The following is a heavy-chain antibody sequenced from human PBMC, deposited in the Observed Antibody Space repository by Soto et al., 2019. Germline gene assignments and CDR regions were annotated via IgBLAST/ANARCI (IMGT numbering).Heavy chain of an antibody. CDR1: GFTFIYYP. D-gene: IGHD3-10*01. J-gene: IGHJ4*02. CDR3: AREGVHNYTEYYFDY. V-gene: IGHV3-21*06. CDR2: ISGVRDYI. Sequence: PGWSLRLACASSGFTFIYYPLHWVRRAPGKGLEWVSSISGVRDYIRYADSVKGRFAISRDNAKTSLYLQMNSLTAEDTAVYYCAREGVHNYTEYYFDYWGQGTLVTVSS.